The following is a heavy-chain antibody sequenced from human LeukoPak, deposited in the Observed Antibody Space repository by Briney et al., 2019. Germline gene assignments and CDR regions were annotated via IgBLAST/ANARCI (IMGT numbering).Heavy chain of an antibody. Sequence: SETLSLTCTVSGDSMSDSYWSWIRQPAGKGLEWIGRIYASGSTNYNPSLKSRVTLSVDTSSNQFSLTLSSVTAADTAVYHCARDIRSHNGPAAYYYYYMDVWGKGTTVTVSS. CDR2: IYASGST. J-gene: IGHJ6*03. CDR3: ARDIRSHNGPAAYYYYYMDV. D-gene: IGHD2-8*01. V-gene: IGHV4-4*07. CDR1: GDSMSDSY.